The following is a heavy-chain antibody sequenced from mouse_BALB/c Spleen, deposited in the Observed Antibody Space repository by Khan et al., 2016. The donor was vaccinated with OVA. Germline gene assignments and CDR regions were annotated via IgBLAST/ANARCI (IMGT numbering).Heavy chain of an antibody. D-gene: IGHD1-1*01. CDR2: ISYSGRT. CDR1: GYSITSDYA. Sequence: EVQLQESGPGLVKPSQSLSLTCTVTGYSITSDYAWNWIRQFPGNKLEWMGYISYSGRTSYTPSLKSRISITRDTSKNLFFLPLNSVTTEDTATYYCARSVTITTVVATDFDYWGQGTTLTVSS. J-gene: IGHJ2*01. CDR3: ARSVTITTVVATDFDY. V-gene: IGHV3-2*02.